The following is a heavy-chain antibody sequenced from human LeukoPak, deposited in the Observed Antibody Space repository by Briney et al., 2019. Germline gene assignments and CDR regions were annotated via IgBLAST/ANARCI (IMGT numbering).Heavy chain of an antibody. CDR3: AKDDNYIRFLS. V-gene: IGHV3-53*03. Sequence: GGSLRLSCAASGFTVSSNDMSWVRQAPGKGLECISVIYSGGSTDYADSVKGRFTISRDNSKNTLYLQMNSLRAEDTAVYYCAKDDNYIRFLSWGQGTLVTVSS. J-gene: IGHJ5*02. CDR1: GFTVSSND. CDR2: IYSGGST. D-gene: IGHD3-16*01.